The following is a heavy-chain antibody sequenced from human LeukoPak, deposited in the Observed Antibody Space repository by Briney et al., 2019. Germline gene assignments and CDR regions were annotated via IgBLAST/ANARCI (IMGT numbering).Heavy chain of an antibody. V-gene: IGHV3-23*01. D-gene: IGHD2-2*01. CDR3: AKPAADSEYFQH. CDR1: GFTFNSYA. J-gene: IGHJ1*01. CDR2: ISGSGGST. Sequence: GGSLRLPCAASGFTFNSYAMIGLRESPGKALEWVSAISGSGGSTYYADSVKGRFTISRDNSKNTLYLQMNSLRAEDTAVYYCAKPAADSEYFQHWGQGTLVTVSS.